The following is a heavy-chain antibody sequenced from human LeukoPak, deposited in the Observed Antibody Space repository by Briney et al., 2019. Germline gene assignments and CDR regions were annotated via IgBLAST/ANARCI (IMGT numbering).Heavy chain of an antibody. CDR2: IYTSGST. Sequence: SQTLSLTCTVSGGSISSGSYYWSWIRQPAGKGLEWIGRIYTSGSTNFNPSLKSRVTISVDTSKNQFSLKLSSVTAADTAVYYCARGGIVGASPFGYWGQGTLVTVSS. CDR1: GGSISSGSYY. D-gene: IGHD1-26*01. J-gene: IGHJ4*02. CDR3: ARGGIVGASPFGY. V-gene: IGHV4-61*02.